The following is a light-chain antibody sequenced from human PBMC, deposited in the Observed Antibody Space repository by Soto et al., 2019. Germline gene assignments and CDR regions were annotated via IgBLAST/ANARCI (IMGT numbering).Light chain of an antibody. Sequence: QSALTQPASVSGSPGQSITISCTGTSSDVGGYNYVSWYQQHPGKAPKLMIYEVSNRPSGVSNRFSGSKSGNTASLTSSGLQAEDEADYYCSSYTSSGSYVVFGGGTKLTVL. CDR3: SSYTSSGSYVV. CDR2: EVS. V-gene: IGLV2-14*01. CDR1: SSDVGGYNY. J-gene: IGLJ2*01.